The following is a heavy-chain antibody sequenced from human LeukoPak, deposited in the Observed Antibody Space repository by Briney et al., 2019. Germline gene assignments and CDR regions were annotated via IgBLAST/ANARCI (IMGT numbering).Heavy chain of an antibody. Sequence: SETLSLTCAVYGGSFSGYYWSWVRQPPGKGLEWIGEINHSGSTNYNPSLKSRVTISVDTSKNRFSLKLSSVTAADTAVYYCARGHGDLSYWGQGTLVTVSS. CDR2: INHSGST. CDR1: GGSFSGYY. D-gene: IGHD3-10*01. CDR3: ARGHGDLSY. V-gene: IGHV4-34*01. J-gene: IGHJ4*02.